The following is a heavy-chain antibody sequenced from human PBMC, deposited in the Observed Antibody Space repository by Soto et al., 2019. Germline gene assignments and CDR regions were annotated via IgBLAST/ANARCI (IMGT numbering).Heavy chain of an antibody. D-gene: IGHD1-26*01. Sequence: PSETLSLTCTVSGGSISSYYWSWIRQLPGKGLEWIGYIYYSGSTNYNPSLKSRVTIAVDTSKNQFSLKLSSVTAADTAVYYCARDPGYSGSFKYGMDVWGQGTTVTVSS. CDR2: IYYSGST. J-gene: IGHJ6*02. V-gene: IGHV4-59*01. CDR1: GGSISSYY. CDR3: ARDPGYSGSFKYGMDV.